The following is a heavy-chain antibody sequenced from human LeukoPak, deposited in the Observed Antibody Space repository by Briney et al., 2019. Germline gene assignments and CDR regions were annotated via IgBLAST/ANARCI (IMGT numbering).Heavy chain of an antibody. D-gene: IGHD1-26*01. CDR3: ARVISGSYLMDY. CDR1: GFTFSSYA. V-gene: IGHV3-23*01. Sequence: GSLRLSCAASGFTFSSYAMSWVRQAPGKGLEWVSAISGSGGSTYYADSVKGRFTISRDNSKNTLYLQMNSLRAEDTAVYYCARVISGSYLMDYWGQGTLVTVSS. CDR2: ISGSGGST. J-gene: IGHJ4*02.